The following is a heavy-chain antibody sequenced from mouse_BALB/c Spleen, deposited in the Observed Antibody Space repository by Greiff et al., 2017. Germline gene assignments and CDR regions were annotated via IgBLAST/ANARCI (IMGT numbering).Heavy chain of an antibody. CDR1: GYSITSDYA. CDR3: ARTYYYGSSYGYFDG. Sequence: EVQGVESGPGLVKPSQSLSLTCTVTGYSITSDYAWNWIRQFPGNKLEWMGFISYSGSTSYNPSLKSRISITRDTSKNQFFLQVNSVTTEDTATYYGARTYYYGSSYGYFDGWGAGTTVTVSS. D-gene: IGHD1-1*01. CDR2: ISYSGST. V-gene: IGHV3-2*02. J-gene: IGHJ1*01.